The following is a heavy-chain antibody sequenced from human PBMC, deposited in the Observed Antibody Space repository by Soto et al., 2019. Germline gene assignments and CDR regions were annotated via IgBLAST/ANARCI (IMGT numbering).Heavy chain of an antibody. V-gene: IGHV4-61*01. J-gene: IGHJ4*02. D-gene: IGHD5-12*01. CDR3: ARGGDGYNPYYFDY. CDR1: GGSVSSGSYY. CDR2: IYYSGST. Sequence: SETLSLTCTVSGGSVSSGSYYWSWIRQPPGKGLEWIGYIYYSGSTNYNPSLKSRVTISVDTSKNQFSLKLSSVTAADTAVYYCARGGDGYNPYYFDYWGQGTLVTVSS.